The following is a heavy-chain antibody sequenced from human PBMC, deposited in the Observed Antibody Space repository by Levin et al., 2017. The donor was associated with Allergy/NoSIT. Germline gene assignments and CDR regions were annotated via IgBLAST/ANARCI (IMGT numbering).Heavy chain of an antibody. V-gene: IGHV4-30-2*01. CDR1: GASISSGGYS. Sequence: SETLSLTCAVSGASISSGGYSWSWIRQPPGKGLEWIGNIYLSGSTYYNPSLKSRVTISVDRSKNQFSLNLSSVTAADTAVYYCARVAGYSYGYYFDYWGQGALVTVSS. J-gene: IGHJ4*02. CDR2: IYLSGST. CDR3: ARVAGYSYGYYFDY. D-gene: IGHD5-18*01.